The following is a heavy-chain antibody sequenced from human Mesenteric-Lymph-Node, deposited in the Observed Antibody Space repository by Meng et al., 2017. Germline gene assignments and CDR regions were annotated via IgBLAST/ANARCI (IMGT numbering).Heavy chain of an antibody. V-gene: IGHV4-59*01. J-gene: IGHJ4*02. CDR2: IYYSGTT. CDR1: GDSITNYY. D-gene: IGHD3-10*01. CDR3: ARGPNLLVDYGSGSYFPDY. Sequence: GSLRLSCSVSGDSITNYYWIWIRQSPGRGLEWIGNIYYSGTTTYNPSLKSRVTISVDTSKNQFSLNLRSVTAADTAMYYCARGPNLLVDYGSGSYFPDYWGQGTLVTVSS.